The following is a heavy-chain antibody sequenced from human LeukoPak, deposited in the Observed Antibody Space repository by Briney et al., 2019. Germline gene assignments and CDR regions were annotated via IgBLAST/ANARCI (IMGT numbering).Heavy chain of an antibody. V-gene: IGHV4-4*02. CDR3: AKDISGSYYSGDLDY. Sequence: SETLSLTCAVSGGSISSNNWWSWVRQPPGKGLEWIGEIYHTGSTNYNPSLKSRVTISVDKSKSQFSLKLNSVTAADTAVYYCAKDISGSYYSGDLDYWGQGTLVTVSS. CDR2: IYHTGST. D-gene: IGHD1-26*01. CDR1: GGSISSNNW. J-gene: IGHJ4*02.